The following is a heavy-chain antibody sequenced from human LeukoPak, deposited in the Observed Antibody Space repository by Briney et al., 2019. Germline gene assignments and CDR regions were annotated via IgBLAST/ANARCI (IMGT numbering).Heavy chain of an antibody. CDR1: GFTFSNYD. V-gene: IGHV3-48*03. CDR2: IGSSGSNI. J-gene: IGHJ4*02. D-gene: IGHD6-13*01. Sequence: GGSLRLSCAASGFTFSNYDMHWVRQAPGKGLEWVSYIGSSGSNIYYADSVKGRFTISRDNAKNSLYLQMNSLRAEDTAVYYCARDQAVGIGFDYWGQGTLVTVSS. CDR3: ARDQAVGIGFDY.